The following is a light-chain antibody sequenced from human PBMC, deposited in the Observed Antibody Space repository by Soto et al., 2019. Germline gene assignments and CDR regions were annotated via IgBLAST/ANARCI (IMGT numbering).Light chain of an antibody. V-gene: IGLV4-60*03. CDR3: ETWDSNNYV. Sequence: QSVLTQSSSASASLGSSVKLTCTLSSGHSSYIIAWHQQQPGKAPRYLMKLEGSGSYNKGSGVPDRFSGSSSGADRYLTISNLQSEDEADYYCETWDSNNYVFGTGTKLTVL. CDR2: LEGSGSY. J-gene: IGLJ1*01. CDR1: SGHSSYI.